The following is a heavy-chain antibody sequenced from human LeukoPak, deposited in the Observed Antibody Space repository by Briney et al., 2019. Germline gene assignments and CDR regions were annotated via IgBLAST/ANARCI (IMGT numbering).Heavy chain of an antibody. J-gene: IGHJ6*03. CDR2: MNPNSGNT. Sequence: ASVKVSCKASGYTFTSYDINWVRQATGQGLEWMGWMNPNSGNTGYAQKFQGGVTMTRNTSISTAYMELSSLRSEDTAVYYCARGPRGRTPHYYYYMDVWGKGTTVTVSS. CDR1: GYTFTSYD. CDR3: ARGPRGRTPHYYYYMDV. V-gene: IGHV1-8*01.